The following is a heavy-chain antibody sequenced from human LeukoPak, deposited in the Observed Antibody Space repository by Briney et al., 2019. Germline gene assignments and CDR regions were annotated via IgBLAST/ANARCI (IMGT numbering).Heavy chain of an antibody. CDR3: ARKWAVWFGELIGGFPRISSYYFDY. D-gene: IGHD3-10*01. V-gene: IGHV3-23*01. CDR1: GFTFSSYA. J-gene: IGHJ4*02. CDR2: ISGSGGST. Sequence: GGSLRLSCAASGFTFSSYAMSWVRQAPGKGLEWVSAISGSGGSTYYADSVKGRFTISRDNSKNTLYLQMNSLRAEDTAVYYCARKWAVWFGELIGGFPRISSYYFDYWGRGTLVTVSS.